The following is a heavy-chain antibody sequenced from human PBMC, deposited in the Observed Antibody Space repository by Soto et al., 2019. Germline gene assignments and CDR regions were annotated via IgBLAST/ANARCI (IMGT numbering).Heavy chain of an antibody. CDR2: IWYDGSNK. Sequence: VGSLRLSCAASGFTFSSYGMHWVRQAPGKGLEWVAVIWYDGSNKYYADSVKGRFTISRDNSKNTLYLQMNSLRAEDTAVYYCARRGRCSSTSCYPYYYYGMDVWGQGTTVTVSS. V-gene: IGHV3-33*01. D-gene: IGHD2-2*01. CDR3: ARRGRCSSTSCYPYYYYGMDV. J-gene: IGHJ6*02. CDR1: GFTFSSYG.